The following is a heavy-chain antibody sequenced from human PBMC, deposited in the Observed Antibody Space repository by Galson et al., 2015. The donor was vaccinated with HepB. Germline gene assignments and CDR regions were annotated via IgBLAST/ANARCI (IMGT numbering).Heavy chain of an antibody. CDR3: ATDRSTYYDFWSGRKFNWFDP. Sequence: SVKVSCKVSGYTLTELSMHWVRQAPGKGLEWMGGFDPEDGETIYAQKFQGRVTMTEDTSTDTAYMELSSLRSEDTAVYYCATDRSTYYDFWSGRKFNWFDPWGQGTLVTVSS. V-gene: IGHV1-24*01. CDR2: FDPEDGET. J-gene: IGHJ5*02. D-gene: IGHD3-3*01. CDR1: GYTLTELS.